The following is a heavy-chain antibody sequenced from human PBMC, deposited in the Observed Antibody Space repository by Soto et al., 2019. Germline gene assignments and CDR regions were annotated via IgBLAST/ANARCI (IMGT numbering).Heavy chain of an antibody. CDR1: GFTFSSYG. V-gene: IGHV3-23*01. Sequence: VHLLESGGGLVQQGGSLRLICGASGFTFSSYGMSWVRQAPGKGLEWVSGVSDSGGSTYYGDSVKGRFTISRDNAKNTLYLQMNSLRAEDTAVYYCAKPGFSSSWYRNFDYWGRGTLVTVSS. CDR3: AKPGFSSSWYRNFDY. J-gene: IGHJ4*02. CDR2: VSDSGGST. D-gene: IGHD6-13*01.